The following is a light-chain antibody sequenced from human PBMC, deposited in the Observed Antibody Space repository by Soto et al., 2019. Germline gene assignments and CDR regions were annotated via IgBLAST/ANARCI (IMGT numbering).Light chain of an antibody. CDR1: ESITKY. CDR3: QQTHSVPRT. CDR2: GAS. J-gene: IGKJ4*01. Sequence: DVQMTQSPPSLSASVGDRVSITCRASESITKYLSWYQQKPGKAPKLLIYGASSLQSGVPLRFGGRGFGTDFTLNISSLQPEDFATYYCQQTHSVPRTFGGGTKVEI. V-gene: IGKV1-39*01.